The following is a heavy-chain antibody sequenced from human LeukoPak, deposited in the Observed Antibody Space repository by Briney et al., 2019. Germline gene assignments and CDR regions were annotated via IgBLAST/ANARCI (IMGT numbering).Heavy chain of an antibody. J-gene: IGHJ6*03. CDR3: ARIEYSSSRNYYYYYMDV. CDR1: GFTFSSYS. CDR2: ISSSSSYI. V-gene: IGHV3-21*01. D-gene: IGHD6-6*01. Sequence: GGSLRLSCAASGFTFSSYSMNWVRQAPGKGLEWVASISSSSSYIYYADSVKGRFTISRDNAKNSLYLQMNSLRAEDTAVYYCARIEYSSSRNYYYYYMDVWGKGTTVTVSS.